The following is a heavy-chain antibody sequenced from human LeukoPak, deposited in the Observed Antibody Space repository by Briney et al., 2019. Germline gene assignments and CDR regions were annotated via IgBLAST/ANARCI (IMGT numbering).Heavy chain of an antibody. CDR3: ANSDVPATAIRNYFDY. V-gene: IGHV3-23*01. J-gene: IGHJ4*02. CDR1: GFTFSSYA. CDR2: ISGSGGST. Sequence: PGGSLRLSCAASGFTFSSYAMSWVRQAPGKGLEWVSAISGSGGSTYYADSVKGRFTISRDNSKNTLYLQMNSLRAEDTAVYYCANSDVPATAIRNYFDYWGRGTLVTISS. D-gene: IGHD2-2*02.